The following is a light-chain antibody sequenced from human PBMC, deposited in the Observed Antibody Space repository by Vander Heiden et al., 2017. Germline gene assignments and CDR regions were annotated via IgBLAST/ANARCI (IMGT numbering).Light chain of an antibody. CDR3: ASYTGRSTWV. CDR1: SRDVGRYNY. Sequence: QSALPQPASVSGSPGQSITISCPGTSRDVGRYNYISWYQQHPAKAPKLVIYEVSGRPSGISDRFSGSKSGNTASLTISGLQAEDEADYYCASYTGRSTWVFGGGTKLTV. CDR2: EVS. J-gene: IGLJ3*02. V-gene: IGLV2-14*01.